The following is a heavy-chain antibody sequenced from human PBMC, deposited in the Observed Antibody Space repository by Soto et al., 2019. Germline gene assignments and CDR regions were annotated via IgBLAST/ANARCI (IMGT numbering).Heavy chain of an antibody. CDR2: ITGTGGST. J-gene: IGHJ4*02. CDR3: EKATWAARLFFDY. CDR1: GFTFSSYA. D-gene: IGHD6-6*01. V-gene: IGHV3-23*01. Sequence: GGSLRLSCAASGFTFSSYAMSWVRQAPGKGLEWVSAITGTGGSTYYADSVKGRFTISRDNSKNRLYLQMNSLRAEDTAVYYCEKATWAARLFFDYWGQGTLVTVSS.